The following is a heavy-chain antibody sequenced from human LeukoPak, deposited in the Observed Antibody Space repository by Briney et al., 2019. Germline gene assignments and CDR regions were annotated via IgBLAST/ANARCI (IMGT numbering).Heavy chain of an antibody. Sequence: VGSLRPSCAASGFTVRSNYMSWVRQAPGKGLEWVSVIYSGVSTYYADPVKGRFTISRDNSKNTLYLQMNSLRAEDTAVYYCARDSLEDGYDYWGQGTLVTVSS. J-gene: IGHJ4*02. V-gene: IGHV3-53*01. CDR3: ARDSLEDGYDY. D-gene: IGHD3-22*01. CDR2: IYSGVST. CDR1: GFTVRSNY.